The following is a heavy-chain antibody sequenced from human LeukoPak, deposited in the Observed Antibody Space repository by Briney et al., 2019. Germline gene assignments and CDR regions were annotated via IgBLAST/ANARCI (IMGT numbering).Heavy chain of an antibody. Sequence: GGSLRLSCAASGFTFSSYAMSWVRQALGKGLEWVSAISGSGGSTYYADSVKGRFTISRDNSKNTLYLQMNSLRAEDTAVYYCAKDGAVVVVAATPLDYWGQGTLVTVSS. J-gene: IGHJ4*02. CDR2: ISGSGGST. D-gene: IGHD2-15*01. V-gene: IGHV3-23*01. CDR3: AKDGAVVVVAATPLDY. CDR1: GFTFSSYA.